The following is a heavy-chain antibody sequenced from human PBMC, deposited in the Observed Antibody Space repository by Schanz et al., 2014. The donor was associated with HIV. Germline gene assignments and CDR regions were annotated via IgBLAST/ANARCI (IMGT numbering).Heavy chain of an antibody. D-gene: IGHD3-10*01. J-gene: IGHJ4*02. Sequence: QVQLVQSGPEVKKPGASVKVSCKASGYTFISYGISWVRQAPGQGLEWMGWISAYNGNTNYAQKFQGRLTMTRDTSISTAYMELRRLRSDDTAVYYCARDQNVISMVRGVMGGVDYWGQGTLVTVSS. CDR2: ISAYNGNT. CDR1: GYTFISYG. CDR3: ARDQNVISMVRGVMGGVDY. V-gene: IGHV1-18*01.